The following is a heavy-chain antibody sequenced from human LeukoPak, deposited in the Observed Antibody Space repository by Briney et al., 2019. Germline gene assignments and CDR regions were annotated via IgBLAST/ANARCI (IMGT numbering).Heavy chain of an antibody. Sequence: PSETLSLNCTVSYGSISDHYWNWIRQPAGKGMEWLGRIYASGSTNYSPSLKSRVTISIDTSKNQFSLKLSSVTAADTAVYYCARQDILTGFDAFDIWGQGTMVSVSS. V-gene: IGHV4-4*07. CDR3: ARQDILTGFDAFDI. CDR1: YGSISDHY. D-gene: IGHD3-9*01. J-gene: IGHJ3*02. CDR2: IYASGST.